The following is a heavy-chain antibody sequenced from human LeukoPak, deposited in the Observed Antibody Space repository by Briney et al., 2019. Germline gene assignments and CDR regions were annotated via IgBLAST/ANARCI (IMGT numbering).Heavy chain of an antibody. Sequence: PGRSLRLACAASGFTFSSYAMHWVRQAPGKGLEWVAVISYDRSNKYYADSVKGRFTISRDNSKDTLYLQMNSLRAEDTAVYYCARGRPTGITIFGVVIQNWFDPWGQGTLVTVSS. CDR1: GFTFSSYA. J-gene: IGHJ5*02. CDR2: ISYDRSNK. CDR3: ARGRPTGITIFGVVIQNWFDP. V-gene: IGHV3-30-3*01. D-gene: IGHD3-3*01.